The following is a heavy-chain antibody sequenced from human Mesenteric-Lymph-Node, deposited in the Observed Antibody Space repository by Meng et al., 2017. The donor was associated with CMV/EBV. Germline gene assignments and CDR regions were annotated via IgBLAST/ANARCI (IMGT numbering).Heavy chain of an antibody. CDR2: SSAYNGNT. V-gene: IGHV1-18*01. CDR3: ARDNAPFGVGPETDFDY. CDR1: TFTRYG. Sequence: TFTRYGISWVRQAPGQGLEGRGGSSAYNGNTNYAQKLQGRVTRTTDTSTSTAYMELRSLRSDDTAVYYCARDNAPFGVGPETDFDYWGQGTLVTVSS. J-gene: IGHJ4*02. D-gene: IGHD3-3*01.